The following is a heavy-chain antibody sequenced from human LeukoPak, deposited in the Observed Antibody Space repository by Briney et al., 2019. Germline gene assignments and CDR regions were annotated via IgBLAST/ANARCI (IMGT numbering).Heavy chain of an antibody. Sequence: ASVKVSCKASGYTFTSYYMHWVRQAPGQGLEWMGIINPSDGSTTDTEKLQGRVTMTRDTSTSTLYMEVSSLRSEDTAVYYCAREMGATAGAHFDYWGQRTLVTVSS. CDR3: AREMGATAGAHFDY. J-gene: IGHJ4*02. V-gene: IGHV1-46*04. CDR2: INPSDGST. CDR1: GYTFTSYY. D-gene: IGHD6-13*01.